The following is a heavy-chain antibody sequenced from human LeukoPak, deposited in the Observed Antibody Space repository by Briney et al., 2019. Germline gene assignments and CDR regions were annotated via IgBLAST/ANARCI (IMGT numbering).Heavy chain of an antibody. CDR3: ARGPQFNDIVVVPAAVYYYGMDV. J-gene: IGHJ6*02. D-gene: IGHD2-2*01. V-gene: IGHV3-21*01. CDR1: GFTFSSYS. Sequence: GGSLRLSRAASGFTFSSYSMNWVRQAPGKGLEWVSSISSSSSYIYYADSVKGRFTISRDNAKNSLYLQMNSLRAEDTAAYYCARGPQFNDIVVVPAAVYYYGMDVWGQGTTVTVSS. CDR2: ISSSSSYI.